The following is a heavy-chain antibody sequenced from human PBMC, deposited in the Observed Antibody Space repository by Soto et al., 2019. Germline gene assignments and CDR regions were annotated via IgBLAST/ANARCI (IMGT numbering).Heavy chain of an antibody. Sequence: QVHLEQWGAGLLKPSETLSLTCAVYGGSLSGYFWSWVRQPPGKGLEWIGEINHSGSTNYNPSLKSRVTISADTSTHQFSLRLSSVTAADSAIYYCASYHYYDFWIGSRHYMDVWGKGTTVSVSS. CDR1: GGSLSGYF. J-gene: IGHJ6*03. V-gene: IGHV4-34*01. CDR3: ASYHYYDFWIGSRHYMDV. CDR2: INHSGST. D-gene: IGHD3-3*01.